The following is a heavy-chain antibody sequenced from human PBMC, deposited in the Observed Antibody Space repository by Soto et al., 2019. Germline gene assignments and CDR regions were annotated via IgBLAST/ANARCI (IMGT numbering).Heavy chain of an antibody. CDR1: GYAFSSYW. D-gene: IGHD2-8*02. Sequence: PGESLKISCQGSGYAFSSYWISWVGQMPWKGLEWMGIIYPGDSDTRYSPSFQGQVTISVDKSITTAYLQWSSLKASDTAMYYCARGYCTATICDPWFDPWGQGTLVTVSS. J-gene: IGHJ5*02. CDR3: ARGYCTATICDPWFDP. CDR2: IYPGDSDT. V-gene: IGHV5-51*01.